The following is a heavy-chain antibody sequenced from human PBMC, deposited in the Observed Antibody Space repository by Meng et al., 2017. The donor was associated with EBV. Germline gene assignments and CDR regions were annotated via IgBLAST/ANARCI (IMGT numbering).Heavy chain of an antibody. D-gene: IGHD1/OR15-1a*01. V-gene: IGHV1-46*01. CDR3: VRELVGGTFDY. J-gene: IGHJ4*02. CDR2: TIPAGGNT. Sequence: VQLVQSGAEVKKPGASVKVSCKASGYTFTSYYLHWVRQAPGQGLEWMGITIPAGGNTNYAQKFRGRFTMTRDTSTSTVYMDLSILTSEDTAVYYCVRELVGGTFDYWGQGTLVTVSS. CDR1: GYTFTSYY.